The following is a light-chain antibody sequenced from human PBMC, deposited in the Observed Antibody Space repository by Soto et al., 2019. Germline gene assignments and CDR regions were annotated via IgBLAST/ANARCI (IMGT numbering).Light chain of an antibody. CDR3: VSYTSSTTDV. CDR1: SSDVGGSNF. Sequence: QSALTQPASVSDSPGQSITISCTGTSSDVGGSNFVSWYQQHPGKPPKLIIYDVATRPSGVSNRFSGSKSGSTASLIISRLQTDDEADYYCVSYTSSTTDVFGTGTKLTVL. CDR2: DVA. J-gene: IGLJ1*01. V-gene: IGLV2-14*03.